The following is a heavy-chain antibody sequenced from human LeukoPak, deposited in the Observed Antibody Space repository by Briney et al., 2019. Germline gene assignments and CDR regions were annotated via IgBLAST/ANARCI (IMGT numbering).Heavy chain of an antibody. Sequence: GSLRLSCAASGFAFSDYYMSWIRQAPGKELEWVSYISSSGSTIYYADSVKGRFTISRDNAKNSLYLQMNSLRAEDTAVYYCAREGSYYYGMDVWGQGTTVTVSS. CDR2: ISSSGSTI. J-gene: IGHJ6*02. V-gene: IGHV3-11*01. D-gene: IGHD1-26*01. CDR1: GFAFSDYY. CDR3: AREGSYYYGMDV.